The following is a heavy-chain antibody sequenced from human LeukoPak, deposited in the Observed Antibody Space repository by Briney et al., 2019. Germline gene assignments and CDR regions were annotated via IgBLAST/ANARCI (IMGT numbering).Heavy chain of an antibody. J-gene: IGHJ4*02. CDR2: ISAYNGNT. D-gene: IGHD1-26*01. Sequence: ASVKVSCKASGYTFTSYGISWVRQAPGQGLEWMGWISAYNGNTNYAQKLQGRVTMTTDTSTSTAYMELRSLRSDDTAAYYCARDRGGSYYHYFDYWGQGTLVTVSS. V-gene: IGHV1-18*01. CDR1: GYTFTSYG. CDR3: ARDRGGSYYHYFDY.